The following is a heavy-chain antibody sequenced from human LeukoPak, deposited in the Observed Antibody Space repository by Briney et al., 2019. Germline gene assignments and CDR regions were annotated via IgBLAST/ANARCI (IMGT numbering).Heavy chain of an antibody. CDR3: ARTLMEQVVRGGFDY. J-gene: IGHJ4*02. Sequence: GGSLRLSCAASGFTFSRYGMHWVRQAPGKGLEWVAVISYDGSNTYYADSVEGRFTISRDNSKNTLYLQMNSLRAGDTAVYYCARTLMEQVVRGGFDYWGQGTQVTVSS. CDR1: GFTFSRYG. CDR2: ISYDGSNT. V-gene: IGHV3-30*03. D-gene: IGHD3-10*01.